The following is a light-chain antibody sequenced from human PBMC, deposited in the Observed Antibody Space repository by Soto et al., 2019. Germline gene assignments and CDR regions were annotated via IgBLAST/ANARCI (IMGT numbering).Light chain of an antibody. CDR1: QSILYSSDNQNY. CDR2: GAS. V-gene: IGKV4-1*01. J-gene: IGKJ1*01. Sequence: DIVMTQSPDSLAVSLGERATINCKSSQSILYSSDNQNYLAWYQQKPGQAPRLLIYGASTRATGIPARFSGSGSRTEFTLTISSLQSEDFAVYYCQQYDNWPPAWTFGQGTKVDIK. CDR3: QQYDNWPPAWT.